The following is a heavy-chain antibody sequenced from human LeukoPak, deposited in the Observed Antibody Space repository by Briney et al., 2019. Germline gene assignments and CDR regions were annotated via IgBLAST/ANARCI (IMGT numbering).Heavy chain of an antibody. V-gene: IGHV3-23*01. Sequence: GGSLRLSCAASGFIFSSYGMSWVRQAPGKGLEWVSGFSGSGGSTYYADSVKGRFTISRDNSKNTLYLQMNSPRAEDTAVYYCAKSYDSSGSYSFLDYWGQGTLVTVSS. D-gene: IGHD3-22*01. CDR3: AKSYDSSGSYSFLDY. J-gene: IGHJ4*02. CDR2: FSGSGGST. CDR1: GFIFSSYG.